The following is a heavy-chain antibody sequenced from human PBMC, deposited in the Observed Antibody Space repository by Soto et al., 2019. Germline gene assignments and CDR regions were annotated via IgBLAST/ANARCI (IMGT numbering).Heavy chain of an antibody. V-gene: IGHV3-48*01. D-gene: IGHD6-13*01. J-gene: IGHJ5*02. CDR2: ISSSSSTI. CDR3: ARHPERIAQIGWFDP. Sequence: GGPLRLSCAASGFTFSSYSMNWVRQAPGKGLEWVSYISSSSSTIYYADSAKGRFTISRDNAKNSLYLQMNSLRAEDMAVYYCARHPERIAQIGWFDPWGQGTLVTVSS. CDR1: GFTFSSYS.